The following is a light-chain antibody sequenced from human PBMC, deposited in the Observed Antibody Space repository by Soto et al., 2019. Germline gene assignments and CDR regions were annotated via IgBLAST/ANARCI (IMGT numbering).Light chain of an antibody. Sequence: VMTQSPGTLSVSPGESATLSCRASQSVKTNLAWYQQKVGQAPRLLIYGASTRAAGIPGRFSPSGSGTDFPPSISILQSEDFAVYYWQQYDNWLTFGPGTKVDFK. V-gene: IGKV3-15*01. CDR3: QQYDNWLT. CDR1: QSVKTN. J-gene: IGKJ3*01. CDR2: GAS.